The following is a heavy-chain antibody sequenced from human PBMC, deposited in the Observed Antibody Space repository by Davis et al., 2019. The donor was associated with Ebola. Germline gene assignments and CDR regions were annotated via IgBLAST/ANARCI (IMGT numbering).Heavy chain of an antibody. J-gene: IGHJ6*03. Sequence: PGGSLRLSCAASGFTFSSYAMSWVRQAPGKGLEWVSAISGSGGSTYYADSVKGRFTISRDNSKNTLYLQMNSLRAEDTAVYYCATNTVEGYYYMDVWGKGTTVTVSS. CDR3: ATNTVEGYYYMDV. V-gene: IGHV3-23*01. D-gene: IGHD3-3*01. CDR2: ISGSGGST. CDR1: GFTFSSYA.